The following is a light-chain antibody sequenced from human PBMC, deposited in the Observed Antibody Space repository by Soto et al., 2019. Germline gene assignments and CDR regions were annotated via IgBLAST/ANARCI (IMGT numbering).Light chain of an antibody. CDR2: GAS. Sequence: EIVLTQSPGTLSLSPGERATLSCRASQSVSNNYLAWYQQKPGQAPRLLIYGASNRATGIPDRFSGSGSGTEFTLTISSLQSEDFAVYYCQQYGTSPITFGQGTRLEIK. J-gene: IGKJ5*01. CDR1: QSVSNNY. CDR3: QQYGTSPIT. V-gene: IGKV3-20*01.